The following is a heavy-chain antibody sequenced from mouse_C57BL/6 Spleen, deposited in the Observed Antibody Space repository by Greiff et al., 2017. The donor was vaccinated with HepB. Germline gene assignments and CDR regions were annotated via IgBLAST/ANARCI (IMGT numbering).Heavy chain of an antibody. CDR2: IHPNSGST. CDR3: SRVRDYEEAY. J-gene: IGHJ3*01. D-gene: IGHD2-4*01. CDR1: GYTFTSYW. Sequence: QVQLQQPGAELVKPGASVKLSCKASGYTFTSYWMHWVKQRPGQGLEWIGMIHPNSGSTNYNEKFKSKATLTVDKSSSTAYMQLSSLTSEDAAVYYCSRVRDYEEAYWGQGTLVTVSA. V-gene: IGHV1-64*01.